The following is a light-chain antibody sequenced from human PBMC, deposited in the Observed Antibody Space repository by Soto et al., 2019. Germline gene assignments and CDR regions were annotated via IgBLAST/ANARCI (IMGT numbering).Light chain of an antibody. J-gene: IGKJ5*01. CDR1: QSISGY. Sequence: IVLTQSPASLSFSPGGRATLSWRAIQSISGYLAWYQQKPGQAPRLLIYDASNRATGIPARFSGSGSETDFTLTISSLEPEDFAVYYCQQRSNWPHSITFGQGTRLENK. CDR3: QQRSNWPHSIT. V-gene: IGKV3-11*01. CDR2: DAS.